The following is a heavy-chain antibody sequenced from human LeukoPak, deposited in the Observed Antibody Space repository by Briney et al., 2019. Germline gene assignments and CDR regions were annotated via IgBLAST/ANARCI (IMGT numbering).Heavy chain of an antibody. Sequence: KPSETLSLTCAVYGGSFSGYYWSWIRQPPGKGLEWIGEINHSGSTNYNPSLKSRVTISVDTSKNQFSLKLSSVTAADTAVYYCARESRNYDSSGYYSGYWGQGTLVTVSS. CDR3: ARESRNYDSSGYYSGY. J-gene: IGHJ4*02. CDR1: GGSFSGYY. V-gene: IGHV4-34*01. D-gene: IGHD3-22*01. CDR2: INHSGST.